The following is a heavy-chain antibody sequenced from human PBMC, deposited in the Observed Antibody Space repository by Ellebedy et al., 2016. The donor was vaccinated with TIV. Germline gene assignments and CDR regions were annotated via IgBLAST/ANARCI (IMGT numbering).Heavy chain of an antibody. V-gene: IGHV4-34*01. CDR2: INHSGST. D-gene: IGHD5-18*01. CDR1: GGSFSGYY. J-gene: IGHJ6*03. CDR3: ARDGIQLWSHMDV. Sequence: SETLSLTXAVYGGSFSGYYWSWIRQPPGKGLEWIGEINHSGSTNYNPSLKSRVTISVDTSKNQFSLKLSSVTAADTAVYYCARDGIQLWSHMDVWGKGTTVTVSS.